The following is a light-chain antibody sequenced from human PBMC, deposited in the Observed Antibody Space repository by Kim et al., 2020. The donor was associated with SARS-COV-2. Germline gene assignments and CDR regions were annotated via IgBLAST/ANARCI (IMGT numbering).Light chain of an antibody. CDR1: QDISSN. Sequence: DIQMTQSPSSLSASVGDRVTITCRASQDISSNLAWFQQKPGKAPKSLIYAASSLQSGAPSRFSGAGSGTDFTLTIITLQAEDSGTYYYQQYSAYPRTFGQGTKVDIK. V-gene: IGKV1-16*01. CDR3: QQYSAYPRT. CDR2: AAS. J-gene: IGKJ1*01.